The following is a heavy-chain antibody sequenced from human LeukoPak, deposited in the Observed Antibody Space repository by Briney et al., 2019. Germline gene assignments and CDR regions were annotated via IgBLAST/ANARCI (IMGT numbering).Heavy chain of an antibody. CDR1: GFTVSHNY. Sequence: PGGSLRLSCAASGFTVSHNYMSWVRQAPGKGLEWVSVIYSGGSTNYADSVKGRFTISRDNSKNTLYLQMNSLRAEDTAVYYCARAKGGPGSTWAFDIWGQGTMVTVSS. V-gene: IGHV3-66*01. J-gene: IGHJ3*02. D-gene: IGHD6-13*01. CDR3: ARAKGGPGSTWAFDI. CDR2: IYSGGST.